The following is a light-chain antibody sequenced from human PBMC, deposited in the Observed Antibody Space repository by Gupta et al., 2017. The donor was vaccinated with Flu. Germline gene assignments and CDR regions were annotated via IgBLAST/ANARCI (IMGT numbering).Light chain of an antibody. V-gene: IGKV1-5*03. J-gene: IGKJ1*01. CDR1: QSISSW. CDR2: KAS. Sequence: DIQMTQSPSTLSASVGDRVTITCRASQSISSWLAWYQQKPGKAPKLLIYKASSLESGVPSRFSGSGSGTEFTLTISSLQPDDFATYYCQQDNSYPVTFGQGTKVEIK. CDR3: QQDNSYPVT.